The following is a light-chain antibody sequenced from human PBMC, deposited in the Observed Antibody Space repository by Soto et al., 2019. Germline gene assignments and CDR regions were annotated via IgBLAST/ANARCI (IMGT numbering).Light chain of an antibody. Sequence: DIQMTQSPSTLSASVGNRVTITCRASQSISSWLAWYQQKPGKAPKLLIYKASSLESGDPSRFSGSGSGTEFTLTISSLQPDDFATYYCQHSRTFGQGTKVEIK. J-gene: IGKJ1*01. CDR1: QSISSW. CDR2: KAS. V-gene: IGKV1-5*03. CDR3: QHSRT.